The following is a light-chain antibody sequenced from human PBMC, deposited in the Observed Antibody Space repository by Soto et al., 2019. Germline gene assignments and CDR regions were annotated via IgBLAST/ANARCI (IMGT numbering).Light chain of an antibody. V-gene: IGKV3-15*01. CDR3: QQYNEWPPFT. Sequence: EIVLTQSPGTLSLSPGERATLSCRASQSVSSSYLAWYQQKPGQAPRLVIYAASTRATGIPDRFSGSVSGTEFTLTISSLQSEDFAVHYCQQYNEWPPFTFGQVKRLEIK. CDR2: AAS. J-gene: IGKJ5*01. CDR1: QSVSSSY.